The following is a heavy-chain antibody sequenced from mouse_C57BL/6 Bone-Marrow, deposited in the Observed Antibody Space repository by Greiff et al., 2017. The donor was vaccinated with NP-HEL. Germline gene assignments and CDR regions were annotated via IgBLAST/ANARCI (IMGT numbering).Heavy chain of an antibody. Sequence: PLHPPFSSLVHPFASVPMSCQSSFYTFPISCLTFFLPLPFHGLSWICDIYPGSCCTNYNAKFKSKATLTVDTSSSTAYMQLSSLTSEDSAVYYCARHSNYGFAYWGQGTLVTVSA. CDR1: FYTFPISC. J-gene: IGHJ3*01. V-gene: IGHV1-55*01. D-gene: IGHD2-5*01. CDR3: ARHSNYGFAY. CDR2: IYPGSCCT.